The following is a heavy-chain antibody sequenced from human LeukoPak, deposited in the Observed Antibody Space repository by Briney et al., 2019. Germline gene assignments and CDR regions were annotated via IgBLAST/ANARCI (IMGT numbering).Heavy chain of an antibody. CDR3: ARHLYGSGLHRIDY. CDR1: GGSVSSGSYY. D-gene: IGHD6-19*01. J-gene: IGHJ4*02. V-gene: IGHV4-39*01. CDR2: IYDSGST. Sequence: PSESLSLTCTVSGGSVSSGSYYWSWIRQPPGKGLEWIGSIYDSGSTYYNPSLKSRVTISVDTSKNQFSLKLSSVTAADTAVYHCARHLYGSGLHRIDYWGQGTLVTVSS.